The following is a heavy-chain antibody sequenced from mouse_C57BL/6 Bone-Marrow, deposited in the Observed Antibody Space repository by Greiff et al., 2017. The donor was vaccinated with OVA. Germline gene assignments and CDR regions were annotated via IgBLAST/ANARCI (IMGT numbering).Heavy chain of an antibody. J-gene: IGHJ4*01. CDR1: GYTFSSYG. CDR2: ISSGGSYT. V-gene: IGHV5-6*01. Sequence: VQLQQSGGDLVKPGGSLKLSCAASGYTFSSYGMSWVRQTPDKRLEWVATISSGGSYTYYPDSVKGRFTISRDNAKNTLYLQMSSLKSEDTAMYYCARQLRLREDAMDYWGQGTSVTVSS. CDR3: ARQLRLREDAMDY. D-gene: IGHD3-2*02.